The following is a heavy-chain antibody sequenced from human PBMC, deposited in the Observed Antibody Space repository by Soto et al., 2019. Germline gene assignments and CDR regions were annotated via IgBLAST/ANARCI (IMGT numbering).Heavy chain of an antibody. D-gene: IGHD2-15*01. Sequence: QTFSLTCVTSGAILCSNGALWNWIRQSPSRGLQWLGRIYYRSKWFHDYAASVESRMAINPDTSRNQFSLQLNYVTPEDTAVYYCARVHCSAGTCLDGLEFWGQGTTVTVSS. CDR2: IYYRSKWFH. J-gene: IGHJ6*02. V-gene: IGHV6-1*01. CDR3: ARVHCSAGTCLDGLEF. CDR1: GAILCSNGAL.